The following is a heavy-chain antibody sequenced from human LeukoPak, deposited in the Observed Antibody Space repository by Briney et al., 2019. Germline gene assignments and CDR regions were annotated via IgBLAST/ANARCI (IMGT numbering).Heavy chain of an antibody. Sequence: GGSLRLSCAVSGFTFSDYAMHWVRQAPGKGLEWVASIQSNGNEKYSSDSLKGRFTISRDNSKDTLYLQMNTVRPEDTAVFYCARGVTSWPQGPYHFDYWGQGILITVSS. J-gene: IGHJ4*02. D-gene: IGHD2-2*01. CDR3: ARGVTSWPQGPYHFDY. CDR2: IQSNGNEK. V-gene: IGHV3-30*02. CDR1: GFTFSDYA.